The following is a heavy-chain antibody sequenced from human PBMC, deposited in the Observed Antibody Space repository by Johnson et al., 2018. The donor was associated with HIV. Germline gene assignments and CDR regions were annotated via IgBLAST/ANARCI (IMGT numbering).Heavy chain of an antibody. Sequence: QVQLVESGGGLVQPGGSLRLSCAASGFTLSNYGIHWVRQAPGKGLEWVAFIRYDGSNKYYVDSVKGRFTISRDNAKNSLYLQMNSLRAEDTAVYYCARETGDPVVPAARDAFDIWGQGTMVTVSS. V-gene: IGHV3-30*02. CDR2: IRYDGSNK. CDR3: ARETGDPVVPAARDAFDI. CDR1: GFTLSNYG. J-gene: IGHJ3*02. D-gene: IGHD2-2*01.